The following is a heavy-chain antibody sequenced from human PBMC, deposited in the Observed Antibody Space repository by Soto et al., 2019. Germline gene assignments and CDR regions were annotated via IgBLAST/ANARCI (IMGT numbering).Heavy chain of an antibody. Sequence: ASVKVSCKASGYTFTSYGISWVRQAPGQGLEWMGWISAYNGNTNYAQKFQERVTITRDMSTSTAYMELSSLRPEDTAVYYCAAVAGTMDYWGQGTLVTVSS. CDR1: GYTFTSYG. J-gene: IGHJ4*02. CDR2: ISAYNGNT. CDR3: AAVAGTMDY. D-gene: IGHD6-13*01. V-gene: IGHV1-18*01.